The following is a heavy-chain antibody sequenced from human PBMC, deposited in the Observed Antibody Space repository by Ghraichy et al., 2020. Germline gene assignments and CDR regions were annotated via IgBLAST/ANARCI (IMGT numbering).Heavy chain of an antibody. CDR2: IRYDGSNK. CDR1: GFTFSSYG. Sequence: GGSLRLSCAASGFTFSSYGMHWVRQAPGKGLEWVAFIRYDGSNKYYADSVKGRFTISRDNSKNTLYLQMNSLRAEDTAVYYCALEQPSRSDSGLRLGDLPGGYWGQGTLVTVSS. D-gene: IGHD3-16*01. CDR3: ALEQPSRSDSGLRLGDLPGGY. J-gene: IGHJ4*02. V-gene: IGHV3-30*02.